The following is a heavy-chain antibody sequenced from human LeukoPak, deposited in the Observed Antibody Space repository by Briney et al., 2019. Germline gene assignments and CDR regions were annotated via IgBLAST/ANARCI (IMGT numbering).Heavy chain of an antibody. CDR3: ATGRYDFWSGQSNYYFDY. CDR1: GYTLTELS. CDR2: VDPEDGET. D-gene: IGHD3-3*01. Sequence: ASVKVSCKVSGYTLTELSMHWVRQAPGKGLEWMGGVDPEDGETIYAQKFQGRVTMTEDTSTDTAYMELSSLRSEDTAVYYCATGRYDFWSGQSNYYFDYWGQGTLVTVSS. J-gene: IGHJ4*02. V-gene: IGHV1-24*01.